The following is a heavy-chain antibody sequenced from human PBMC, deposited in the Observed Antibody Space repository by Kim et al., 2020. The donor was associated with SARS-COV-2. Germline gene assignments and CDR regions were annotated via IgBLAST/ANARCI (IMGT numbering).Heavy chain of an antibody. Sequence: GGSLRLSCAASGFTFSSYGMHWVRQAPGKGLEWVAVISYDGSNKYYADSVKGRFTISRDNSKNTLYLQMNSLRAEDTAVYYCAKDLRDMGRWLGPYYGMDAWGQGTTVTVSS. CDR2: ISYDGSNK. D-gene: IGHD6-19*01. V-gene: IGHV3-30*18. CDR3: AKDLRDMGRWLGPYYGMDA. J-gene: IGHJ6*02. CDR1: GFTFSSYG.